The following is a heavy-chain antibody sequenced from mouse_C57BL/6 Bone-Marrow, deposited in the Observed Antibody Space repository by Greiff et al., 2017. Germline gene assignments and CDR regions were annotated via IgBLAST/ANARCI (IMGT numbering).Heavy chain of an antibody. CDR3: ARRTTTMVTPYYAMDY. D-gene: IGHD2-2*01. CDR2: IWSGGST. CDR1: GFSLTSYG. V-gene: IGHV2-2*01. J-gene: IGHJ4*01. Sequence: VQLQQSGPGLVQPSQSLSITCTVSGFSLTSYGVHWVRQSPGTGLEWLGVIWSGGSTDYNAAFISRLSISKDNSKSQVFFKMNSLQADDTAIYYCARRTTTMVTPYYAMDYWGQGTSVTVSS.